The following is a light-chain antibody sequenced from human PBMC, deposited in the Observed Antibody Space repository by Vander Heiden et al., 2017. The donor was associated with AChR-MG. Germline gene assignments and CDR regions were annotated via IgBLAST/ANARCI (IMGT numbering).Light chain of an antibody. Sequence: QSALTPPPSASGSPGQSVTISCTGSSTDVAAYNYVSWYQQHPGRVPKLIIFEVTKRPSGVPDRFSGSKSGNTASLTVSGLQADDEADYYCSSYAGSRTLVFGGGTKLTV. J-gene: IGLJ2*01. CDR3: SSYAGSRTLV. V-gene: IGLV2-8*01. CDR2: EVT. CDR1: STDVAAYNY.